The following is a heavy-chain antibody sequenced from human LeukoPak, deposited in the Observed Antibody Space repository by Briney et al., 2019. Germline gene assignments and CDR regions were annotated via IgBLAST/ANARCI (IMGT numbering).Heavy chain of an antibody. CDR1: GFTFSSYW. Sequence: AGGSLRLSCAASGFTFSSYWMSWVRQAPGKGLEWVAFIRYDGSDKYYEDSVKGRFTISRDNSKNTLYLQMNSLRAEDTAVYYCAKDVGWLQAPFDYWGQGTLVTVSS. CDR3: AKDVGWLQAPFDY. CDR2: IRYDGSDK. D-gene: IGHD5-24*01. J-gene: IGHJ4*02. V-gene: IGHV3-30*02.